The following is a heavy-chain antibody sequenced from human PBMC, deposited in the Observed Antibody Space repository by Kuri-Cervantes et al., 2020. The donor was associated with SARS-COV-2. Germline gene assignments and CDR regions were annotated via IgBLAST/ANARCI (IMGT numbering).Heavy chain of an antibody. D-gene: IGHD3-16*01. CDR3: ARAWGY. V-gene: IGHV4-34*01. Sequence: SQTLSLTCAVYGGSFSGYYWSWIRQPPGKGLEWIGEINHSGSTNYNPSLKSRVTISVDTPKNQFSLKLSSVTAADTAVYYCARAWGYWGQGTLVTVSS. CDR2: INHSGST. CDR1: GGSFSGYY. J-gene: IGHJ4*02.